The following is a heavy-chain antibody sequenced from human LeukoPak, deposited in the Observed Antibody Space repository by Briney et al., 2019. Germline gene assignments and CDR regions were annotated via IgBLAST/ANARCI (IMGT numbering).Heavy chain of an antibody. CDR3: SFYYYGSGSYSEIDVSDI. D-gene: IGHD3-10*01. CDR1: GYSISSGYY. Sequence: SETLSLTCTVSGYSISSGYYWGWIRQPPGKGLEWIGTIYHSGSTYYNPSLKSRVTISVDTSKNQFSLKLSSVTAADTAMYYCSFYYYGSGSYSEIDVSDIWGQGTMVTVSS. CDR2: IYHSGST. V-gene: IGHV4-38-2*02. J-gene: IGHJ3*02.